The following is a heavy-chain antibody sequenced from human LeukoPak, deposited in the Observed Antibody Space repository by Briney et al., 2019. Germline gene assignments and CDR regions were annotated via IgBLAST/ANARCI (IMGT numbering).Heavy chain of an antibody. D-gene: IGHD5-24*01. CDR2: IKQDGSKK. CDR1: GFPFSSYW. Sequence: GGSLRLSCVASGFPFSSYWMTWVRQAPGKGLEWVANIKQDGSKKSYVDSVKGRFTISRDNAKNSLYLRMNSLRAEDTAIYYCTRVGYIDEGIDYWGQGTLVTVSS. J-gene: IGHJ4*02. CDR3: TRVGYIDEGIDY. V-gene: IGHV3-7*04.